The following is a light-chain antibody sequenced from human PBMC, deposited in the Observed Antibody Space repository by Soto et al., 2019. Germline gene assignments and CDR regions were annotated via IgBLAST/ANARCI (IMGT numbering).Light chain of an antibody. CDR2: EGS. CDR1: SSDVGSYNL. CDR3: CSYAGSSTWV. J-gene: IGLJ3*02. Sequence: QSALTQPASVSGSPGQSITISCTGTSSDVGSYNLVSWYQQHPGKAPKLMIYEGSKRPSGVSNPFSGSKSGNTASLTISGPQAEDEADYNCCSYAGSSTWVFGGGTKLTVL. V-gene: IGLV2-23*01.